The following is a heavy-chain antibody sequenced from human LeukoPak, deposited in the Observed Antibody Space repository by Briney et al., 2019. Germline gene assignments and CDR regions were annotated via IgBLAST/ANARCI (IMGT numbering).Heavy chain of an antibody. CDR3: ARDTPNDYSNYEIPQYFDY. Sequence: PGGSLRLSCAASGFTFSSYAMHWVRQAPGKGLEWVAVISYDGSNKYYADSVKGRFTISRDNAKNSLYLQMNSLRAEDTAVYYCARDTPNDYSNYEIPQYFDYWGQGTLVTVSS. V-gene: IGHV3-30-3*01. D-gene: IGHD4-11*01. CDR2: ISYDGSNK. J-gene: IGHJ4*02. CDR1: GFTFSSYA.